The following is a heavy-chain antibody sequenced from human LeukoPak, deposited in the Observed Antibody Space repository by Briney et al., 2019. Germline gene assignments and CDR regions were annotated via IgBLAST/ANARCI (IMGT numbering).Heavy chain of an antibody. D-gene: IGHD4-17*01. V-gene: IGHV3-33*01. CDR3: ARDRGGTTVTPDY. Sequence: GMSLRLSCAASGFTFSSYGMHWVRQTPGKGLEWVAVIWYDGSNKYYADSVKGRFTISRDNSKNTLYLQMNSLRAEDTAVYYCARDRGGTTVTPDYWGQGTLVTVSS. J-gene: IGHJ4*02. CDR2: IWYDGSNK. CDR1: GFTFSSYG.